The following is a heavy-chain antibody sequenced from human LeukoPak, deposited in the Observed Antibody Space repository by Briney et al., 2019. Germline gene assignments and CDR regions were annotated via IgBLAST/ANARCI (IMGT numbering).Heavy chain of an antibody. CDR2: IYHSGST. Sequence: SETLSLTCTLSGGSISTYYWSWIRQPPGKGLEWIGYIYHSGSTNYNPSLKSRVTISVDTSKNQFSLKLSSVTAADTAVYYCARRGGQWLVRGLFDYWGQGTLVTVSS. CDR1: GGSISTYY. J-gene: IGHJ4*02. D-gene: IGHD6-19*01. CDR3: ARRGGQWLVRGLFDY. V-gene: IGHV4-59*12.